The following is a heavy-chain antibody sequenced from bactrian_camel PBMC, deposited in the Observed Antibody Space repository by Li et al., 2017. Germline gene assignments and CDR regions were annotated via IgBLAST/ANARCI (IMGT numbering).Heavy chain of an antibody. J-gene: IGHJ4*01. CDR1: GSPVANLN. CDR2: VSHGSTS. CDR3: AKDIDY. Sequence: QVQLVESGGGLVQPGGSLRLSCQVFGSPVANLNMGWYRQAPGDECEMVSLVSHGSTSYTADSVKGRFTISRDNTNNTLYLQLNGLKTEDMAMYYCAKDIDYWGRGTQVTVS. V-gene: IGHV3S55*01.